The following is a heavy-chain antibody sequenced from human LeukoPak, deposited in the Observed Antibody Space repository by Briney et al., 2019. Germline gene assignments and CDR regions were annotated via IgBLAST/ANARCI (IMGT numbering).Heavy chain of an antibody. D-gene: IGHD5-12*01. CDR3: AREDQWLRFFDY. CDR1: GFAFSSYS. CDR2: ISSSSSYI. J-gene: IGHJ4*02. V-gene: IGHV3-21*01. Sequence: GGSLRLSCAASGFAFSSYSMNWVRLAPGKGLEWVSSISSSSSYIYYADSVKGRFTISRDNAKNSLYLQMNSLRAEDTAVYYCAREDQWLRFFDYWGQGTLVTVSS.